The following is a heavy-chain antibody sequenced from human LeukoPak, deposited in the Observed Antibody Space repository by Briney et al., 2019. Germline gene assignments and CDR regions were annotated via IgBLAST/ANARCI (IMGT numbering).Heavy chain of an antibody. CDR1: GFTFSSYG. V-gene: IGHV3-30*03. Sequence: GGSLRLSCAASGFTFSSYGMHWVRQAPGKGLEWVAVISYDGSNKYYADSVKGRFTISRDNSKNTLYLQMNSLRAEDTAVYYCARDLYYYDSSGYLTAFDYWGQGTLVTVSS. CDR2: ISYDGSNK. J-gene: IGHJ4*02. CDR3: ARDLYYYDSSGYLTAFDY. D-gene: IGHD3-22*01.